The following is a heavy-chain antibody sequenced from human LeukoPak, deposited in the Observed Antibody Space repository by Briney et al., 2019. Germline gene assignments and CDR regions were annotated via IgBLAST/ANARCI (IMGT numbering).Heavy chain of an antibody. CDR2: IKHDGSEK. J-gene: IGHJ4*02. CDR3: ASRGYTYELDY. V-gene: IGHV3-7*01. D-gene: IGHD5-18*01. Sequence: GGSLRLSCAASGFTFSSYWMSWVRQPPGKGLEWVANIKHDGSEKYYVDSVKGRFTISRDNAKNSLYLQMNSLRAEDTAVYYCASRGYTYELDYWGQGTLVTVSS. CDR1: GFTFSSYW.